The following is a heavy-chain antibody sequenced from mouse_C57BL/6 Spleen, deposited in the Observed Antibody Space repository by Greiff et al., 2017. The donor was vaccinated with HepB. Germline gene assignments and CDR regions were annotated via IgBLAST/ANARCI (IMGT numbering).Heavy chain of an antibody. Sequence: QVHVKQSGAELVKPGASVKMSCKASGYTFTTYPIEWMKQNHGKSLEWIGNFHPYNDDTKYNEKFKGKATLTVEKSSSTVYLELSRLTSDDSAVYYCARKGDSSGYVAWFAYWGQGTLVTVSA. CDR2: FHPYNDDT. CDR3: ARKGDSSGYVAWFAY. CDR1: GYTFTTYP. J-gene: IGHJ3*01. D-gene: IGHD3-2*02. V-gene: IGHV1-47*01.